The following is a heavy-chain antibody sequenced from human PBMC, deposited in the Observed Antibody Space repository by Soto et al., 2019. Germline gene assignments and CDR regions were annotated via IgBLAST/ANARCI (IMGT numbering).Heavy chain of an antibody. J-gene: IGHJ4*02. Sequence: GGSLRLSCIDSGFSFSSYVMDWVRQGPGNGLEWVAAISGRTGDTAYADSVRGRFTLSRDSSTYTMFLQMNSLRADDTAVYYCGVQYDYWGQGTLVTVSS. V-gene: IGHV3-23*01. CDR2: ISGRTGDT. CDR3: GVQYDY. CDR1: GFSFSSYV.